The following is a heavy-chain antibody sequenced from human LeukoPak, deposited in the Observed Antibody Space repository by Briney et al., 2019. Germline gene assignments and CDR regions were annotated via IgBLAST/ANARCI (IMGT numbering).Heavy chain of an antibody. CDR3: ARGIVVVPAAMSYYYYGMDV. V-gene: IGHV4-34*01. CDR2: INHSGST. D-gene: IGHD2-2*01. Sequence: PSETLSLTCAVYGGSFSGYYWSWIRQPPGKGLEWIGEINHSGSTNYNPSLKSRVTISVDTSKNQFSLKLSSVTAADTAVYYCARGIVVVPAAMSYYYYGMDVWGQGTTVTVSS. CDR1: GGSFSGYY. J-gene: IGHJ6*02.